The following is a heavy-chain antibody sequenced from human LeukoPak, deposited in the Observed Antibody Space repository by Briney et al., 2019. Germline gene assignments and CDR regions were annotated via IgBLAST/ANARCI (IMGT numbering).Heavy chain of an antibody. V-gene: IGHV4-30-4*01. J-gene: IGHJ4*02. D-gene: IGHD6-13*01. CDR1: GGSISSGDYY. CDR3: ASYGSSWEFDY. Sequence: SETLSLTCTVSGGSISSGDYYWSWIRQPPGKGLEWIGYIYYSGSTYCNPSLKSRVTISVDTSKNQFSLKLSSVTAADTAVYYCASYGSSWEFDYWGQGTLVTVSS. CDR2: IYYSGST.